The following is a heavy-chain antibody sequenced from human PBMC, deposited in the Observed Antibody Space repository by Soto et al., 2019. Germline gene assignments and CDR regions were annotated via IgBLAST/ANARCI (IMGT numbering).Heavy chain of an antibody. CDR2: ISYDESDK. V-gene: IGHV3-30*03. J-gene: IGHJ4*02. CDR3: ARDLSVAGPDY. D-gene: IGHD6-19*01. CDR1: GFTFRSYA. Sequence: PGGSLRLSCAASGFTFRSYAMHWVRQAPGKGLEWVAVISYDESDKYDAVSLKGRFTISRDNSKNTLYLQMNSLRGEDTAVYCCARDLSVAGPDYWGQGTLVTVSS.